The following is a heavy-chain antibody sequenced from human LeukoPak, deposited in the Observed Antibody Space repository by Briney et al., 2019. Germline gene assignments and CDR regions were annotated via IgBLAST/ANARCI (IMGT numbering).Heavy chain of an antibody. V-gene: IGHV4-34*01. CDR2: IHPSGYT. J-gene: IGHJ4*02. CDR3: SRGRDAYKGGNY. CDR1: GGSFSDYY. D-gene: IGHD5-24*01. Sequence: DPSETLSLTCAVYGGSFSDYYWGWIRQPPGKGLEWIGEIHPSGYTNYNPSLKSRVTISVDTSKNQFSLKLTSVTAADTAVYYCSRGRDAYKGGNYWGQGTLVTVSS.